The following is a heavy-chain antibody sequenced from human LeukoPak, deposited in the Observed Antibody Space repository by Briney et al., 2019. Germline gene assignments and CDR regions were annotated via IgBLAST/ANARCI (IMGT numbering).Heavy chain of an antibody. CDR2: IISSCATT. Sequence: GGSLRLSCAASGFTFSTYAMSWVRQAPGKGLEWVSSIISSCATTFYADSVQGRFAISRGNSKSTLYLQLSSLRAEDTAVYYCARRSAYYFDYWGQGTLVTVST. J-gene: IGHJ4*02. V-gene: IGHV3-23*01. CDR1: GFTFSTYA. CDR3: ARRSAYYFDY.